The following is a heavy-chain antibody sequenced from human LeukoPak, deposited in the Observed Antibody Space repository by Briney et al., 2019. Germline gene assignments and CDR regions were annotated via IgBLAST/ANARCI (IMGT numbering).Heavy chain of an antibody. J-gene: IGHJ4*02. CDR2: MNPNSGNT. Sequence: GASVTVSCRASGYTFTSYDINWVRQATGQGLESMGWMNPNSGNTGYAQKFQGRVTMTRNTSISTAYMELSSLRSEDTAVYYCARTYYDILTGYYYFDYWGQGTLVTVSS. V-gene: IGHV1-8*01. CDR1: GYTFTSYD. D-gene: IGHD3-9*01. CDR3: ARTYYDILTGYYYFDY.